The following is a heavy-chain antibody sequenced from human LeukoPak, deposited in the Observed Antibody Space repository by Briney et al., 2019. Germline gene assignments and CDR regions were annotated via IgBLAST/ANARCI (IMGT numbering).Heavy chain of an antibody. J-gene: IGHJ6*03. Sequence: SETLSLTCTVSGGSISSYYWSWIRQPAGKGLEWIGRIYTSGSTNYNPSLKSRVTMSVDTSKNQFSLKLSSVTAADTAVYYCAGDKEGPGYSSGWYKGGYYYYMDVWGKGTTVTVSS. CDR3: AGDKEGPGYSSGWYKGGYYYYMDV. CDR1: GGSISSYY. CDR2: IYTSGST. D-gene: IGHD6-19*01. V-gene: IGHV4-4*07.